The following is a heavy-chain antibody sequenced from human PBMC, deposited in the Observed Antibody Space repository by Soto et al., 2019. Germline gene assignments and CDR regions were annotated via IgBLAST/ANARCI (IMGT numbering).Heavy chain of an antibody. CDR2: ISSNGGST. V-gene: IGHV3-64*04. CDR1: GFPFSIYA. J-gene: IGHJ4*02. CDR3: AKYTTFYYDRTGLADYFDY. Sequence: GGSLRLSCSASGFPFSIYAMHWVRQSPGKGLEYVSSISSNGGSTYYADSVKGRFTISRDNSRNTLHLQMNYLRVEDTAVYFCAKYTTFYYDRTGLADYFDYWGQGILVTVSS. D-gene: IGHD3-22*01.